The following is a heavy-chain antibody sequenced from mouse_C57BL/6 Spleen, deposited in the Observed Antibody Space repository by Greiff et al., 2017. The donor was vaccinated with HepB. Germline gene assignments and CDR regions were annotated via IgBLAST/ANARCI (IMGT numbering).Heavy chain of an antibody. CDR1: GYSFTSYY. D-gene: IGHD2-4*01. Sequence: QVQLQQSGPELVKPGASVKISCKASGYSFTSYYIHWVKQRPGQGLEWIGWIYPGSGNTKYNEKFKGKATLTADTSSSTAYMQLSSLTSEDSAVYYCAGYDYDRAWFAYWGQGTLVTVSA. V-gene: IGHV1-66*01. CDR2: IYPGSGNT. CDR3: AGYDYDRAWFAY. J-gene: IGHJ3*01.